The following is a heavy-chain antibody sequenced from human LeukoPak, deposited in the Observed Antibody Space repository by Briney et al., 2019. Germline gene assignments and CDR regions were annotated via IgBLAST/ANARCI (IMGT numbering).Heavy chain of an antibody. CDR2: ISYDGSNK. J-gene: IGHJ4*02. CDR3: ARVPLDYGSGSYYVRVGYDY. CDR1: GFTFSSYA. D-gene: IGHD3-10*01. V-gene: IGHV3-30-3*01. Sequence: PGGSLRLSCAASGFTFSSYAMHWVRQAPGKGLEWVAVISYDGSNKYYADSVKGRFTISRDNSKNTLYLQMNSLRAEDTAVYYCARVPLDYGSGSYYVRVGYDYWGQGTLVTVSS.